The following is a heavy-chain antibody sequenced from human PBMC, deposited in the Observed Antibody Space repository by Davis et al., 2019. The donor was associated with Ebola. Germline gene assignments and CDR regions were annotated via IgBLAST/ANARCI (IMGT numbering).Heavy chain of an antibody. CDR1: GGYISSSSYY. J-gene: IGHJ4*02. Sequence: PSETLSLTCTVSGGYISSSSYYWGWIRQPPGKGLEWVGSIYYSGSTYYNPSLKSRVTISVDTSKNQFSLKLSSVTAADTAVYYCARQPYSSGWYYFDYWGQGTLVTVSS. CDR3: ARQPYSSGWYYFDY. V-gene: IGHV4-39*01. D-gene: IGHD6-19*01. CDR2: IYYSGST.